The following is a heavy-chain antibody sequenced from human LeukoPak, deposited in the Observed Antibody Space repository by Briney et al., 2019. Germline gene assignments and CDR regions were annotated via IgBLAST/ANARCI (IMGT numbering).Heavy chain of an antibody. V-gene: IGHV3-21*01. D-gene: IGHD6-6*01. CDR1: GFTFSSYS. CDR3: ARDQLVYSSSSAAFDI. CDR2: ISSSSSYI. Sequence: GGSLRLSCAASGFTFSSYSMSWVRQAPGKGLEWVSSISSSSSYIYYADSVKGRFTISRDNAKNSLYLQMNSLRAEDTAVYYCARDQLVYSSSSAAFDIWGQGTMVTVSS. J-gene: IGHJ3*02.